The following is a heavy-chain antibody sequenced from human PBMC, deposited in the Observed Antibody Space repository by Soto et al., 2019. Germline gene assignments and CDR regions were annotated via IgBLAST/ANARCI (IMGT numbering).Heavy chain of an antibody. J-gene: IGHJ4*02. D-gene: IGHD6-13*01. CDR3: VRDPYLPAAGRLASLDY. Sequence: GGSLRLSCAASGFTFRSFTMNWVRQAPGKGLEWVSTISSNSAYIYYTDALRGRFTISRDNAKNSLHLHMNSLKAEDTAVYYCVRDPYLPAAGRLASLDYWGPGTLVTVSS. CDR1: GFTFRSFT. CDR2: ISSNSAYI. V-gene: IGHV3-21*01.